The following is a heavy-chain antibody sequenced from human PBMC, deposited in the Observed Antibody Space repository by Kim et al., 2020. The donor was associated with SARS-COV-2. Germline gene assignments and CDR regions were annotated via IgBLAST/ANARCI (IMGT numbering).Heavy chain of an antibody. CDR3: VRGGNSSGWYYFDY. CDR2: IYSGDFT. V-gene: IGHV3-66*01. CDR1: GFTVSSNY. Sequence: GGSLRLSCAASGFTVSSNYMSWVRQAPGKGLEWVSIIYSGDFTYYADSVKGSFTISRDNFKNSLYLQMNSLRAEDTAVYYCVRGGNSSGWYYFDYWGQGTLVTVSS. D-gene: IGHD6-19*01. J-gene: IGHJ4*02.